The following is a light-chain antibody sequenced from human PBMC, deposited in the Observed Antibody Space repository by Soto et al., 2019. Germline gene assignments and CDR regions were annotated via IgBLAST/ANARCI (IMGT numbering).Light chain of an antibody. CDR1: SSSIGSNT. CDR3: AAWDDSLNGWV. V-gene: IGLV1-44*01. CDR2: NNN. J-gene: IGLJ3*02. Sequence: QSVLTQPPSASGTPGQRVTISCSGSSSSIGSNTGNWYQHLPGTAPKLLIYNNNQRPSGVPDRFSGSKSGTSASLAISGLQSEEEADYYCAAWDDSLNGWVFGGGTQLTVL.